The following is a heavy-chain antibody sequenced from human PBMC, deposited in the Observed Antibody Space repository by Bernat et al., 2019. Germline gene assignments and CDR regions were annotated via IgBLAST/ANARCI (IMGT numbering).Heavy chain of an antibody. J-gene: IGHJ4*02. CDR1: GFTVSSYW. V-gene: IGHV3-74*01. CDR2: INVDGTIT. Sequence: EVQVVESGGGLVQPGGSLRLACAGSGFTVSSYWIQWVRQAPGKGRVWVSRINVDGTITSHADSVRGRFTISRDNAQNTVYLQMSSLRAEDSAVYSCGRQIPDSWGVDHWGQGALVTVSS. D-gene: IGHD2-2*01. CDR3: GRQIPDSWGVDH.